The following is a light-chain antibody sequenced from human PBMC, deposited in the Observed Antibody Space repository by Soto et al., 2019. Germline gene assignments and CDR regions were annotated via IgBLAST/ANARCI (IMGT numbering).Light chain of an antibody. CDR1: QSSTTY. CDR2: AAA. J-gene: IGKJ1*01. V-gene: IGKV1-39*01. Sequence: IKLTVSPSSLSAFVGEGVTITCRACQSSTTYLNWYQQTSGEAPKLLIYAAARLQTGVPTSCSGSGSGIDFTLTISSLQLEDFATYYWQQANGAPPTFGQGTKVDIK. CDR3: QQANGAPPT.